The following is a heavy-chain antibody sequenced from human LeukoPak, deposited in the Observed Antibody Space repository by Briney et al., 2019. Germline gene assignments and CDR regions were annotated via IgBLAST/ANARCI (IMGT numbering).Heavy chain of an antibody. J-gene: IGHJ5*02. CDR1: GFTFSSYA. CDR3: ARDGPRYCSSTSCWFDP. Sequence: GGSLRLSCAASGFTFSSYAMHWVRQAPGKGLEWVAVIWYDGSNKYYADFVKGRFTISRDNSKNTLYLQMNSLRAEDTAVYYCARDGPRYCSSTSCWFDPWGQGTLVTVSS. V-gene: IGHV3-33*08. CDR2: IWYDGSNK. D-gene: IGHD2-2*01.